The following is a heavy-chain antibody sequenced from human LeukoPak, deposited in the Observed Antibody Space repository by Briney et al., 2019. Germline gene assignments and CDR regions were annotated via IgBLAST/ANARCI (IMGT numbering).Heavy chain of an antibody. CDR1: GGSISSYY. D-gene: IGHD6-19*01. J-gene: IGHJ4*02. V-gene: IGHV4-59*08. CDR2: IYYSEST. CDR3: ARHRDYGSGWYGFDY. Sequence: PSETLSLTCTVSGGSISSYYWSWIRQPPGKGLEWIGYIYYSESTNYNPSLKSRVTISVDTSKNQFSLRLSSVTAADTAVYYCARHRDYGSGWYGFDYWGQGTLVTVSS.